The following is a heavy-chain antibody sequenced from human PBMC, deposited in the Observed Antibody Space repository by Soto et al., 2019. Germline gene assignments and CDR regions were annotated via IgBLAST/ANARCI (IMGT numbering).Heavy chain of an antibody. CDR1: GGSISSGGYY. D-gene: IGHD3-10*01. Sequence: QVQLQESGPGLVKPSQTLSLTCTVSGGSISSGGYYWSWIRQHPGKGLEWIGYIYYSGSTYYNPSLKSRXXIXVXXSKNQFSLKLSSVTAADTAVYYCAREPNYGHSFDYWGQGTLVTVSS. CDR2: IYYSGST. J-gene: IGHJ4*02. V-gene: IGHV4-31*03. CDR3: AREPNYGHSFDY.